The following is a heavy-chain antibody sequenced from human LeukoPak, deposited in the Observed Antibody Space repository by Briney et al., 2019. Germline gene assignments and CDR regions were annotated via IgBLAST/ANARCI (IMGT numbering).Heavy chain of an antibody. CDR3: ARPYSSGWYGGFDL. CDR1: GFTFSDYY. V-gene: IGHV3-11*03. CDR2: ISGSSSYT. J-gene: IGHJ2*01. D-gene: IGHD6-19*01. Sequence: PGGSLRLSCAASGFTFSDYYMSWIRPAPGKGLEWVSYISGSSSYTNYADSVKGRFAISRDNAKNSLYLHMNSLRAEDTAVYYCARPYSSGWYGGFDLWGRGTLVTVSS.